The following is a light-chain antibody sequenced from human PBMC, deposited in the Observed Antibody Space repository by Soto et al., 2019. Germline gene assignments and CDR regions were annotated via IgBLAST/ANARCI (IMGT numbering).Light chain of an antibody. V-gene: IGLV1-51*02. CDR3: GTWDSSLNARV. J-gene: IGLJ2*01. CDR1: SSNIGNNY. CDR2: ENN. Sequence: QSVLTQPPSVSAAPGQKVTISCSGSSSNIGNNYVPWYQQLPATAPKLLIYENNKRPSGIPDRFSGSKSGTSATLGITGLQTGDEADYYCGTWDSSLNARVFGGGTKLTVL.